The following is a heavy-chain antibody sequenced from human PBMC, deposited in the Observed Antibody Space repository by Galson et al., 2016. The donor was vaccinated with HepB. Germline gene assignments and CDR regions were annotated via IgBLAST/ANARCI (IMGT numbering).Heavy chain of an antibody. D-gene: IGHD2-2*01. Sequence: LTCVVYGGAFSPYSWTWIRQFPGKGLEWIGEIKRNGSTYYNPSLKSRVTTSVDASKNQFSLSLTSVTAADTAVYYCAREGVWCSSTSCSLDSWGQGTLVTVSS. CDR2: IKRNGST. CDR1: GGAFSPYS. J-gene: IGHJ4*02. CDR3: AREGVWCSSTSCSLDS. V-gene: IGHV4-34*01.